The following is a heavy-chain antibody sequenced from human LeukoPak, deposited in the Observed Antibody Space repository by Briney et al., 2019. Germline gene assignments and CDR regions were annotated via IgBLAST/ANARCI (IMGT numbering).Heavy chain of an antibody. CDR3: ARARTNRYGNAFDI. J-gene: IGHJ3*02. Sequence: SETLSLTCAVYGASFSGYYWSWIRQPPGRGLEWIGEINHSGSTNYNPSLKSRVTISVDTSKNQFFLKLSSVTAADTAVYYCARARTNRYGNAFDIWGQGTMVTVSS. CDR2: INHSGST. D-gene: IGHD5-18*01. V-gene: IGHV4-34*01. CDR1: GASFSGYY.